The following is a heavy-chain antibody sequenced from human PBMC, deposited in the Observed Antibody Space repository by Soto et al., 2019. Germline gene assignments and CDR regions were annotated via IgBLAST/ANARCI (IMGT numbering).Heavy chain of an antibody. CDR1: GFAFSNYW. J-gene: IGHJ5*02. D-gene: IGHD4-17*01. Sequence: VQLVESGGGLVQPGGSLRLSCGASGFAFSNYWMHWVRQVPGRGLVWVSRINGDGSDIKYADSVKGRFTISRDNANNPLYLQMNSLRAEDTAVYYCASYQPTGDWFDAWGQGTLVTVSS. CDR2: INGDGSDI. CDR3: ASYQPTGDWFDA. V-gene: IGHV3-74*03.